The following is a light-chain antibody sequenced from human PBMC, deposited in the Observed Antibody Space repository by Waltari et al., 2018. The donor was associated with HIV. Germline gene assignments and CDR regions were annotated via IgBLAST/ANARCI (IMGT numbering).Light chain of an antibody. Sequence: QSALTQPASVSGFPGQSITISCTGSRSDVGISNYVSWYQQHPGKAPKLLIYDVSKRPSGVSNRFSGSKSGNTASLTISGLQAEDEADYYCCPYAGSNTYLFGTGTEVTVL. J-gene: IGLJ1*01. CDR2: DVS. CDR1: RSDVGISNY. V-gene: IGLV2-23*02. CDR3: CPYAGSNTYL.